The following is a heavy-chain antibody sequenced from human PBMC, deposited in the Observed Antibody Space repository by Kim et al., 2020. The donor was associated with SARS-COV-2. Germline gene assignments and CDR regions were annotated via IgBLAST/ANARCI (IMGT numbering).Heavy chain of an antibody. CDR1: GITFNTYG. J-gene: IGHJ6*02. V-gene: IGHV3-33*01. Sequence: GGSLRLSCAASGITFNTYGMHWVRQAPGKGLEWVAIIWFDGSNKYYADSVKGRFTISRDSSRNTLYLQMDSLTAEDTAVYYCARDSEEGRYYYNGMDVWGQGTTVTVSS. D-gene: IGHD1-26*01. CDR3: ARDSEEGRYYYNGMDV. CDR2: IWFDGSNK.